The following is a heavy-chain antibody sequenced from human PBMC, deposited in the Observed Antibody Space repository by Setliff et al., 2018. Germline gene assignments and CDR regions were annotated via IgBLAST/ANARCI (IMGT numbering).Heavy chain of an antibody. CDR3: AKDLSTSITVGALDS. J-gene: IGHJ4*02. Sequence: SLRLSCAASGFTFNKYWMTWVRQAPGKGLEWVANIDPDGIGKYYIDSVKGRFTISRDNAKNALYLQMVSLRGEDTALYYCAKDLSTSITVGALDSWGPGTLVTVSS. CDR2: IDPDGIGK. D-gene: IGHD4-4*01. CDR1: GFTFNKYW. V-gene: IGHV3-7*03.